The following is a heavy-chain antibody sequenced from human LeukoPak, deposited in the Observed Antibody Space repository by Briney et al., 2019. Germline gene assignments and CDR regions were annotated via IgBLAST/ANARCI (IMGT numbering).Heavy chain of an antibody. V-gene: IGHV3-30*01. Sequence: PGGSLRLSCAASGFAFRSYPMHWVRQAPGKGLEWVAVISYDGSNKYYADSAQGPFTISRDNSKNTLYLQMNSLRPEDTAVYYCARGLYGSGYYYMDVWGKGTTVTVSS. J-gene: IGHJ6*03. CDR2: ISYDGSNK. CDR3: ARGLYGSGYYYMDV. D-gene: IGHD3-10*01. CDR1: GFAFRSYP.